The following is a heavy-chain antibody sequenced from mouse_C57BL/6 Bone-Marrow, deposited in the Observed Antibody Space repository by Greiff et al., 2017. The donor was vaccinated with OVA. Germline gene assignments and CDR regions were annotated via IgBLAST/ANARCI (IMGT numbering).Heavy chain of an antibody. CDR2: IDPETGGT. Sequence: QVQLQQSGAELVRPGASVTLSCKASGYTFTDYEMHWVKQTPVHGLEWIGAIDPETGGTAYNQKLKGKAILTADKSSSTAYMELRSLTSEDSAVYYCTRSDYYGSSYDYAMDYWGQGTSVTVSS. D-gene: IGHD1-1*01. CDR3: TRSDYYGSSYDYAMDY. V-gene: IGHV1-15*01. CDR1: GYTFTDYE. J-gene: IGHJ4*01.